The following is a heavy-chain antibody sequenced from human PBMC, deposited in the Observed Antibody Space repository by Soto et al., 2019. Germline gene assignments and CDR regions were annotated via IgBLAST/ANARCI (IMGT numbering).Heavy chain of an antibody. Sequence: PSETLSLTCTVSGGSISSYYWSWIRQPPGKGLEWIGYIYYSGSTNYNPSLKSRVTMSVDTSKNQFSLKLSSVTAAGTAVYYCASFLRAHCSGGSCRLRFQHWGQGTLVNVSS. D-gene: IGHD2-15*01. V-gene: IGHV4-59*08. J-gene: IGHJ1*01. CDR1: GGSISSYY. CDR3: ASFLRAHCSGGSCRLRFQH. CDR2: IYYSGST.